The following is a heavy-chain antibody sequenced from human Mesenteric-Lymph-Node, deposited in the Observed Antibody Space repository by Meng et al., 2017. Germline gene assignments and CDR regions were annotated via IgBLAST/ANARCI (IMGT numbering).Heavy chain of an antibody. CDR2: MYSGGRT. J-gene: IGHJ5*02. CDR3: ARDLWFDP. Sequence: EVHLVETGGGLVKLRGSLRLSCAASGFTVDSNYMNWVRQAPGKGLEWVSVMYSGGRTFYADSVKGRFTISRDNSKNTLYLQMYSLRVEDTAVYYCARDLWFDPWGQGTLVTVSS. V-gene: IGHV3-66*01. CDR1: GFTVDSNY.